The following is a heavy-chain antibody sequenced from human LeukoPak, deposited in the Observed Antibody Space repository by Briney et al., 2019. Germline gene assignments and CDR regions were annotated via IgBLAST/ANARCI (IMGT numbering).Heavy chain of an antibody. CDR3: ANQNGGSWPQNSFGP. Sequence: GGSLRLSCAPSVFSSSSDAMSSVRQASEEWLGWVSAISGIGGSTYYAGSVKGWVTISRDNSKNTLYLQMNSLRAEDTAVYYCANQNGGSWPQNSFGPWGQGTLVTVSS. CDR1: VFSSSSDA. J-gene: IGHJ5*02. D-gene: IGHD6-13*01. V-gene: IGHV3-23*01. CDR2: ISGIGGST.